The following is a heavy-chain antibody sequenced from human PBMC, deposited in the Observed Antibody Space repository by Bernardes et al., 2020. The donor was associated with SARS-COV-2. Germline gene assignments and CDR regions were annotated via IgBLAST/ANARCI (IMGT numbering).Heavy chain of an antibody. CDR1: GFNFTDYY. V-gene: IGHV3-11*01. CDR2: ITTVSAT. D-gene: IGHD5-18*01. Sequence: GGSLRLSCAASGFNFTDYYMTWIRQAPGKGLECIASITTVSATYYADSVRGRFTTSRDDAKNSLYLQMKSLRAEDTAVYYCVRDRVSNSRRYGVFDYWGQGILVTVSS. CDR3: VRDRVSNSRRYGVFDY. J-gene: IGHJ4*02.